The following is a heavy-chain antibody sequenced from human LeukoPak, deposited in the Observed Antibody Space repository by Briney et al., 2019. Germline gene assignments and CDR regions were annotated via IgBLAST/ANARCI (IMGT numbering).Heavy chain of an antibody. D-gene: IGHD3-22*01. CDR2: ISAYNGNT. V-gene: IGHV1-18*01. J-gene: IGHJ5*02. Sequence: ASAKVSCKASGYTFTSYGISWVRQAPGQGLEWMGWISAYNGNTNYAQKLQGRVTMTTDTSTSTAYMELRSLRSDDTAVYYCARAPYYDSSGSNWFDPWGQGTLVTVSS. CDR1: GYTFTSYG. CDR3: ARAPYYDSSGSNWFDP.